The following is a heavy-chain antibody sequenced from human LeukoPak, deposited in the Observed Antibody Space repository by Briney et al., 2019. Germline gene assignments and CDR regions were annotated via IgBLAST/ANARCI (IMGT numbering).Heavy chain of an antibody. CDR2: ISSSSYI. D-gene: IGHD2-2*01. Sequence: GGSLRLSCAASGFTFSSYSMNWVRQAPGKGLEWVSSISSSSYIYYADSVKGRFTISRDNAKNSLYLQMNSLRAEDTAVYYCARDKSTSCYEGGSCYPAAFDYWGQGTLVTVSS. J-gene: IGHJ4*02. V-gene: IGHV3-21*01. CDR3: ARDKSTSCYEGGSCYPAAFDY. CDR1: GFTFSSYS.